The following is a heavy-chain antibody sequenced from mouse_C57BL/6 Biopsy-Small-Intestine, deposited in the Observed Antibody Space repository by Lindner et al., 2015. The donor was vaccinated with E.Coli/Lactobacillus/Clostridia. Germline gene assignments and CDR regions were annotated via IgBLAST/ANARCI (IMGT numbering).Heavy chain of an antibody. CDR1: GYTFTTYT. Sequence: VQLQESGAELARPGASVKMSCKGSGYTFTTYTMHWVRQKPGQGLEWIGYINPSSGYAKYNQNFKDKATLTADKSSNTAYLQLSSLTSEDTAVYYCADDYWGQGTTLTVSS. J-gene: IGHJ2*01. CDR2: INPSSGYA. CDR3: ADDY. V-gene: IGHV1-4*01.